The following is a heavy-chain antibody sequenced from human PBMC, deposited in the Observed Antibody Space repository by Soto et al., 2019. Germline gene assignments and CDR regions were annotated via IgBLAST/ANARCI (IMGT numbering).Heavy chain of an antibody. Sequence: PSETLSLTCAVSGGSISSSNWWSWVRQPPGKGLEWIGEIYHSGSTNYNPSLKSRVTISVDKSKNQFSLKLSSVTAADTAVYYCARGAVWVDISGYYFEVGAFDIWGQGTMVNVS. CDR2: IYHSGST. CDR1: GGSISSSNW. J-gene: IGHJ3*02. V-gene: IGHV4-4*02. CDR3: ARGAVWVDISGYYFEVGAFDI. D-gene: IGHD3-22*01.